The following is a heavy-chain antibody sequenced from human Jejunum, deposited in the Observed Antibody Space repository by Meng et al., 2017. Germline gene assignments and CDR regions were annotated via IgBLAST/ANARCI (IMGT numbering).Heavy chain of an antibody. CDR1: GYTFNSYG. J-gene: IGHJ4*02. Sequence: ASVKVSCKASGYTFNSYGITWVRQAPGQGLEWMAYISNYDGHTLYAQHFQARVTMTTDTSTSKPHMKLTDLGSDDTAVYYCANTRRNAGWIWGQGTPVTVSS. CDR3: ANTRRNAGWI. CDR2: ISNYDGHT. V-gene: IGHV1-18*04. D-gene: IGHD1-1*01.